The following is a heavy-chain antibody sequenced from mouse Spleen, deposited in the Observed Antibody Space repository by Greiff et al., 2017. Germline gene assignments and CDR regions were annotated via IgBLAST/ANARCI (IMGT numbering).Heavy chain of an antibody. CDR1: GYTFTSYW. CDR2: INPSTGYT. Sequence: VQLVESGAELAKPGASVKMSCKASGYTFTSYWMHWVKQRPGQGLEWIGYINPSTGYTEYNQKFKDKATLTADKSSSTAYMQLSSLTSEDSAVYYCARAYYGSSLYYFDYWGQGTTLTVSS. CDR3: ARAYYGSSLYYFDY. V-gene: IGHV1-7*01. D-gene: IGHD1-1*01. J-gene: IGHJ2*01.